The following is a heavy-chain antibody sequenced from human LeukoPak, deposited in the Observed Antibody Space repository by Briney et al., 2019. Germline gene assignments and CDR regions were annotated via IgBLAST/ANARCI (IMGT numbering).Heavy chain of an antibody. CDR3: ARGGYDMFL. Sequence: GGSLRLSCGASGFTVSSNYMGWVRLAPGKGLEWVSGIYDGGNTYYGDSVKGRFIISRDNSKNTLYLQMSSLRVEDTAVYYCARGGYDMFLWGQGTTVTVSS. J-gene: IGHJ6*02. CDR2: IYDGGNT. V-gene: IGHV3-66*01. D-gene: IGHD3-22*01. CDR1: GFTVSSNY.